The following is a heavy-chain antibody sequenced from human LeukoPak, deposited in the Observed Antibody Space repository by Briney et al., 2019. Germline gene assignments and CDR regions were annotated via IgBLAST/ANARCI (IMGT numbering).Heavy chain of an antibody. CDR2: IKHDGSAA. CDR3: ATSNIVVITSRFDY. J-gene: IGHJ4*02. CDR1: GFIFSGYW. V-gene: IGHV3-7*01. D-gene: IGHD3-22*01. Sequence: GGSLRLSCAASGFIFSGYWMTWVRQTPGKGLEWVANIKHDGSAANYMDSVRGRFTVSRDNAKNSLYLQMNSLRAEDTAVYYCATSNIVVITSRFDYWGQGTLVTVSS.